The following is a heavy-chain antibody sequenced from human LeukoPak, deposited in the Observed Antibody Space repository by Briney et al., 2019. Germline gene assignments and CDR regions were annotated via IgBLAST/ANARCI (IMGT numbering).Heavy chain of an antibody. J-gene: IGHJ4*02. D-gene: IGHD2-21*02. Sequence: PSETLSLTCAVYGGSFSGYYWSWIRQPPGKGLEWIGEINHSGSTNYNPSLKSRVTISVDTSKNQFSLKLSSVTAADTAVYYCARHYCGGDCYLNAGPDYWGQGTLVTVSS. V-gene: IGHV4-34*01. CDR2: INHSGST. CDR1: GGSFSGYY. CDR3: ARHYCGGDCYLNAGPDY.